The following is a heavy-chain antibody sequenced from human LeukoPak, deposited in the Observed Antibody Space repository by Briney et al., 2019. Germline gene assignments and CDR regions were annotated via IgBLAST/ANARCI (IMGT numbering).Heavy chain of an antibody. CDR3: AKDTASTPYSSGWVDY. V-gene: IGHV3-53*01. CDR2: IYSGGST. D-gene: IGHD6-19*01. J-gene: IGHJ4*02. Sequence: PGGSLRLSCAASGFTFRSYSMNWVRQAPGKGLEWVSVIYSGGSTYYADSVKGRFTISRDNSKNTLYLQMNSLRAEDTAVYYCAKDTASTPYSSGWVDYWGQGTLVTVSS. CDR1: GFTFRSYS.